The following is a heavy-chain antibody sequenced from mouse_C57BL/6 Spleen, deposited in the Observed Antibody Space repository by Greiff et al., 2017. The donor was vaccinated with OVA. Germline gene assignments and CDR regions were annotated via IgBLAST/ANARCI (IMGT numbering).Heavy chain of an antibody. J-gene: IGHJ2*01. CDR2: IDPETGGT. V-gene: IGHV1-15*01. CDR1: GYTFTDYE. CDR3: TRGVYYGKGYYFDY. Sequence: ESGAELVRPGASVTLSCKASGYTFTDYEMHWVKQTPVHGLEWIGAIDPETGGTAYNQKFKGKAILTADKSSSTAYMELRSLTSEDSAVYYCTRGVYYGKGYYFDYWGQGTTLTVSS. D-gene: IGHD2-1*01.